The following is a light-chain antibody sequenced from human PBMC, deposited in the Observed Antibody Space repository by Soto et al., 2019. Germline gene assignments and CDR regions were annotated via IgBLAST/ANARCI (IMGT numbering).Light chain of an antibody. CDR1: HTVSSS. V-gene: IGKV3-20*01. Sequence: EIVLTQSPATLSLSPGERATLSCRASHTVSSSLAWYQQKPGQAPRLLIYGASNRATGIPDRFSGSGSGTDFTLTISRLEPEDFAVYYCQQYGSSGTFGQGTKVDIK. J-gene: IGKJ1*01. CDR3: QQYGSSGT. CDR2: GAS.